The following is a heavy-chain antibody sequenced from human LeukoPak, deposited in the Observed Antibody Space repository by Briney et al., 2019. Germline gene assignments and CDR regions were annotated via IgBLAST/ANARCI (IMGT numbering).Heavy chain of an antibody. CDR3: ARGWGGDCYHVH. J-gene: IGHJ4*02. Sequence: GASVKVSCKASGYTFTSYAMHWVRQAPGQRLEWMGWIYGGNGNTKYSQKFRGRVSITRDTSASTVYMELSSLGSEDTAVYYCARGWGGDCYHVHWGQGTLVTVSS. CDR1: GYTFTSYA. D-gene: IGHD2-21*02. V-gene: IGHV1-3*01. CDR2: IYGGNGNT.